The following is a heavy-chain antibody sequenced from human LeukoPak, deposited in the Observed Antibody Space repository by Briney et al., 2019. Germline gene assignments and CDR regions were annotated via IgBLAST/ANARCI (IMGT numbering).Heavy chain of an antibody. CDR2: ISYDGSNK. Sequence: PGRSLRLSCAASGFTFSSYGMHWVRQAPGKGLEWVAVISYDGSNKYYADSVKGRFTISRDNSKNTLYLQMNSLRAEDTAVYYCAKEKQTTRGFYFDYRGQGTLVTVSS. CDR3: AKEKQTTRGFYFDY. D-gene: IGHD1-1*01. CDR1: GFTFSSYG. J-gene: IGHJ4*02. V-gene: IGHV3-30*18.